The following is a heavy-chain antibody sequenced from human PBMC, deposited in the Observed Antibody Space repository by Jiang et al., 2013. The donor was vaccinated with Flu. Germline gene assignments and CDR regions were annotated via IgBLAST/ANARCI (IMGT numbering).Heavy chain of an antibody. V-gene: IGHV2-5*01. Sequence: TQTLTLTCTSLGYSLXTSGWVWAGSVSPXERPWSGLHSFIGMMISATAPSLKSRLTITKDTSKNQVVLTMTNMDPVDTATYYCARQYYDILTGYSPETYYFDYWGQGTLVTVSS. J-gene: IGHJ4*02. CDR2: FIGMMI. CDR3: ARQYYDILTGYSPETYYFDY. D-gene: IGHD3-9*01. CDR1: GYSLXTSGWV.